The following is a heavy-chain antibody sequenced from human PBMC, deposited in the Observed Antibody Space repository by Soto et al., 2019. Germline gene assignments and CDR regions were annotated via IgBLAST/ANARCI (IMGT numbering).Heavy chain of an antibody. V-gene: IGHV3-30*18. D-gene: IGHD3-10*01. CDR3: AKDGEYYYGSGSYGNDTKAHAKYYFDY. Sequence: QVQLVESGGGVVQPGRSLRLSCAASGFTFSSYGMHWVRQAPGKGLEWVAVISYDGSNKYYADSVKGRFTISRDNSKNTPYLQMNSLRAEDTAVYYCAKDGEYYYGSGSYGNDTKAHAKYYFDYWGQGTLVTVSS. CDR2: ISYDGSNK. J-gene: IGHJ4*02. CDR1: GFTFSSYG.